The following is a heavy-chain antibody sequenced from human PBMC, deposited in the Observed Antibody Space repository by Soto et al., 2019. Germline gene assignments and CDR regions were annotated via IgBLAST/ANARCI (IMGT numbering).Heavy chain of an antibody. CDR3: ARSSYDFWSEVDYYMDV. V-gene: IGHV1-18*01. D-gene: IGHD3-3*01. CDR1: GYTFTSYG. J-gene: IGHJ6*03. Sequence: GASVKVSCKASGYTFTSYGISWVRQAPGQGLEWMGWISAYNGNTNYAQKLQGRVTTTTDTSTSTAYMELRSLRSDDTAVYYCARSSYDFWSEVDYYMDVWGKGTTVTVSS. CDR2: ISAYNGNT.